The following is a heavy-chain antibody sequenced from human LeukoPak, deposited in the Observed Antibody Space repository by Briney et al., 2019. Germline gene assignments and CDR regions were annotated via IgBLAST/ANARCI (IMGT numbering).Heavy chain of an antibody. V-gene: IGHV4-38-2*02. CDR2: IFHSGST. D-gene: IGHD6-19*01. CDR3: ARDDHSGSPGVFDY. J-gene: IGHJ4*02. Sequence: PSETLSLTCIVSGYSISSGYYWGWIRQPPGKGLEWMGSIFHSGSTYYNPSLKSRVTISVDASKNQFSLKLSSVTAADTAMYYCARDDHSGSPGVFDYWGQGTLVTVSS. CDR1: GYSISSGYY.